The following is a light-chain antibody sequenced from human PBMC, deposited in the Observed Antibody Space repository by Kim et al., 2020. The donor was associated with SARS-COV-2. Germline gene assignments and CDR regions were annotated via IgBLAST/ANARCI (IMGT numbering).Light chain of an antibody. V-gene: IGKV1-17*03. CDR1: QAINIF. CDR3: LQQQTLPYT. CDR2: SAS. Sequence: DIQMTQSPSAMSASVGARVTITCRASQAINIFLAWFQQKPGEAPKRLIYSASSLQSGVPSRFSGSGSGTEFTLTISSLQPEDFATYFCLQQQTLPYTFGQGTRLEI. J-gene: IGKJ2*01.